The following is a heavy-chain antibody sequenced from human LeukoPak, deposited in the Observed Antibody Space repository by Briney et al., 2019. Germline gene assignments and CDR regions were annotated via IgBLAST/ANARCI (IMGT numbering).Heavy chain of an antibody. CDR1: GFTFDDYA. D-gene: IGHD1-1*01. CDR3: AKDSGMGAMDV. CDR2: ISWNSGSI. V-gene: IGHV3-9*01. Sequence: PGGSLRLSCAASGFTFDDYAMHWVRQAPGKGLEWVSGISWNSGSIGYADSVKGRFTISRDNAKNSLYLQMNSLRAEDTALYYCAKDSGMGAMDVWGQGTTVTVSS. J-gene: IGHJ6*02.